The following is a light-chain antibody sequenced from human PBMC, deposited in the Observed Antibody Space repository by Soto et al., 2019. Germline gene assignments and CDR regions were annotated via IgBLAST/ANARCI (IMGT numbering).Light chain of an antibody. J-gene: IGKJ2*01. CDR3: RQSYSTPV. V-gene: IGKV1-39*01. CDR1: QSISSY. CDR2: AAS. Sequence: DIQMTQSPSSLSASVGDRVTITCRASQSISSYLNWYQQKPGKAPKLLVYAASSLQSGVPSRFSGSGSGTDFALTSSSLQPEDFATYYCRQSYSTPVFGQGTKLEIK.